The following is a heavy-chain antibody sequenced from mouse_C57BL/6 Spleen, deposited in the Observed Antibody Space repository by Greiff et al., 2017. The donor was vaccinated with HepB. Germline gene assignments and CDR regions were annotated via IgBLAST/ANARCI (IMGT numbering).Heavy chain of an antibody. J-gene: IGHJ3*01. D-gene: IGHD1-1*01. CDR3: ARGSGSSSSWFAY. CDR1: GYTFTSYW. V-gene: IGHV1-64*01. Sequence: QVQLQQSGAELVKPGASVKLSCKASGYTFTSYWMHWVKQRPGQGLEWIGMIHPNSGSTNYNEKFKSKATLTVDKSSSTAYMQLSSLTSEDSAVYYCARGSGSSSSWFAYWGQGTLVTVSA. CDR2: IHPNSGST.